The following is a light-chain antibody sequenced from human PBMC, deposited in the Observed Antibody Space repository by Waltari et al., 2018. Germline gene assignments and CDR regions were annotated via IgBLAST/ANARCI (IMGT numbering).Light chain of an antibody. CDR2: EGS. J-gene: IGLJ1*01. CDR3: CSYAGSSTPYV. CDR1: STDVGSYNL. V-gene: IGLV2-23*01. Sequence: QSALTQPASVSGSPGQSITISCTGNSTDVGSYNLFSWYQQHPGKAPKLMIYEGSKRPSGVSNRFSASKSGNTASLTISGLQAEDEADYYCCSYAGSSTPYVFGTGTKVTVL.